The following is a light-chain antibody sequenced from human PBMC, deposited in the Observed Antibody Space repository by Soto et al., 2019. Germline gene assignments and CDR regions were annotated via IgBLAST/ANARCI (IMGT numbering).Light chain of an antibody. Sequence: QSVLTQPPSASATPGQTVTISCSGRYSNIGSNFVSWYQRLPGTAPKLLIYSINQRPSGVPDRFSWSKSGTSASLTISGLESEDEADYFGSSWHDSLDGPVFGGGTKLTVL. CDR3: SSWHDSLDGPV. V-gene: IGLV1-44*01. CDR1: YSNIGSNF. J-gene: IGLJ3*02. CDR2: SIN.